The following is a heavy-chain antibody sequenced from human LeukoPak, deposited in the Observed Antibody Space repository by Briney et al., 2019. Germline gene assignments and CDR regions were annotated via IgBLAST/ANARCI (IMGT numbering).Heavy chain of an antibody. CDR1: GFSFSNYA. D-gene: IGHD3-9*01. CDR3: ASDILTGNDAFDI. J-gene: IGHJ3*02. V-gene: IGHV3-64D*06. CDR2: ISSNGGGT. Sequence: GGSLRLSCSVSGFSFSNYAMRWVRQAPGKGLEYVSGISSNGGGTYYADSVKGRFTISRDNSKNTLYFQMSSLRVEDTAVYYCASDILTGNDAFDIWGQRTMVTVSS.